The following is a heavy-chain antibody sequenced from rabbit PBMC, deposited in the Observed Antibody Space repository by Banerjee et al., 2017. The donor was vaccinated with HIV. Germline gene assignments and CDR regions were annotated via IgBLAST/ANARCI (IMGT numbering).Heavy chain of an antibody. V-gene: IGHV1S40*01. J-gene: IGHJ4*01. CDR2: IDAGSSGST. Sequence: QSLEESGGDLVKPGASLTLTCTASGFTISSSYWICWVRQAPGKGLEWIACIDAGSSGSTYYASWAKGRFTISKTSSTTVTLQLTSLTAADTATYFCARDDSGYKGAQYFNLWGQGTLVTVS. CDR3: ARDDSGYKGAQYFNL. CDR1: GFTISSSYW. D-gene: IGHD7-1*01.